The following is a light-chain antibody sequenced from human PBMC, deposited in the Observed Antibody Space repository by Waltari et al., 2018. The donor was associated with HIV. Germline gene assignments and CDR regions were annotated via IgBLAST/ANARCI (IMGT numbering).Light chain of an antibody. V-gene: IGLV6-57*01. Sequence: FMLAQPHSVSGSPGKTVTMSCTRSSGGIASNFVRWYGQRPDSSPTIVIYVDNQRPSGVPARFSGSMDSSSNSASLTISGLETEDEADYSCQSYDSSNQWVFGGGTKLTVL. J-gene: IGLJ3*02. CDR2: VDN. CDR1: SGGIASNF. CDR3: QSYDSSNQWV.